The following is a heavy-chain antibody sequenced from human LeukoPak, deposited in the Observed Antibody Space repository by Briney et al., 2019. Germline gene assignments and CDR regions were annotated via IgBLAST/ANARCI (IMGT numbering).Heavy chain of an antibody. CDR2: ISAYNGNT. Sequence: ASVKVSCKASGYTFSSYGISWVRQAPGQGLEWMGWISAYNGNTNYAQMLQGRVTMTTDTSTSTAHMEVRSLRSDDTAMYYCARDVGDIVTIPAAISVPWGQGTLVTVSS. D-gene: IGHD2-2*01. CDR1: GYTFSSYG. J-gene: IGHJ5*02. V-gene: IGHV1-18*01. CDR3: ARDVGDIVTIPAAISVP.